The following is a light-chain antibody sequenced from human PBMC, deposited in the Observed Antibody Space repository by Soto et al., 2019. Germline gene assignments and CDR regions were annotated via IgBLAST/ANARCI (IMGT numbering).Light chain of an antibody. CDR1: QSVSPW. V-gene: IGKV1-5*03. J-gene: IGKJ4*01. Sequence: DIHMTQSPSTLAASVGDRVTITCRASQSVSPWLAWYQQKPGKAPKLLIYKTSRLQSGVPSRFSGSGSGTDFTLNISSLQPDDFATYYCQQYNSSWLTFGGGTKVDIK. CDR3: QQYNSSWLT. CDR2: KTS.